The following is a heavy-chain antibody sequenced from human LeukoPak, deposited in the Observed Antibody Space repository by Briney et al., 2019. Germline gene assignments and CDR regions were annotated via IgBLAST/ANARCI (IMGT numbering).Heavy chain of an antibody. CDR3: ARGRLRNTVIRVNWFDP. D-gene: IGHD4-17*01. V-gene: IGHV1-8*01. CDR2: MNPNSGNT. CDR1: GYTFTSYD. Sequence: GASVKVSCKASGYTFTSYDINWVRQATGQGLEWMGWMNPNSGNTGYAQRFQGRVTMTRNTSISTAYMELSSLRSEDTAVYYCARGRLRNTVIRVNWFDPWGQGTLVTVPS. J-gene: IGHJ5*02.